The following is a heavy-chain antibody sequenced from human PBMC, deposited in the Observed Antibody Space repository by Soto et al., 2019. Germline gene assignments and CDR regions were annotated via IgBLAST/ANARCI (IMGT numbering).Heavy chain of an antibody. Sequence: GGSLRLSCAASGFTLTSYWMSWVREAPEEGPEWVASIRHEGSEKYYEDSVKGRFTISRDNAKNSLYLQMNTLRAEDTAVYYCARDLWIAARLPTHFDYWGQGTLVTVSS. CDR1: GFTLTSYW. V-gene: IGHV3-7*03. CDR2: IRHEGSEK. J-gene: IGHJ4*02. D-gene: IGHD6-6*01. CDR3: ARDLWIAARLPTHFDY.